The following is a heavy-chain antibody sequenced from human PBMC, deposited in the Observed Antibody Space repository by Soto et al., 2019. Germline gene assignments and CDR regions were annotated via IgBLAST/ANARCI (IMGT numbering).Heavy chain of an antibody. V-gene: IGHV3-33*01. Sequence: GGSLRLSCAASGFTFSSYGMHWVRQAPGKGLEWVAVIWYDGSNKYYADSVKGRFTISRDNSKNTLYLQMNSLRAEDTAVYYCARESRISPYVDDWGQGTLVTVSS. J-gene: IGHJ4*02. CDR1: GFTFSSYG. CDR2: IWYDGSNK. D-gene: IGHD3-3*01. CDR3: ARESRISPYVDD.